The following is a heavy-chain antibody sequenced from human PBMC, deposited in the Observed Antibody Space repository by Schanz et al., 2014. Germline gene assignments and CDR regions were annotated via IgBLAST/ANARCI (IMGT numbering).Heavy chain of an antibody. D-gene: IGHD5-18*01. CDR2: ISAYNGHT. V-gene: IGHV1-18*01. CDR1: GYTFISYG. CDR3: TRGGYSYALSAFDI. Sequence: QVQLVQSGAEVKKPGASVKVSCKASGYTFISYGIKWVRQAPGQGLEWMGWISAYNGHTDYAQKLQGRVTLTTDTSTSTAYMELTNLRSDDTALYYCTRGGYSYALSAFDIWGQGTMVTGSS. J-gene: IGHJ3*02.